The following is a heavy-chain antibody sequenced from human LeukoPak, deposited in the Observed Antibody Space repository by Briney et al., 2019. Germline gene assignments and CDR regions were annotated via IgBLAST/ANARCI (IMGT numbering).Heavy chain of an antibody. CDR3: ATKDYFDY. V-gene: IGHV3-74*01. J-gene: IGHJ4*02. Sequence: GGSLRLSCEAPGFTFSSYWMHWVRQAPGKGLVWVSRIRNDGSRASYADAVKGRFTISRDNAKNTLYLQMDSLRAEDTALYYCATKDYFDYWGQGTLVTVSS. CDR1: GFTFSSYW. CDR2: IRNDGSRA.